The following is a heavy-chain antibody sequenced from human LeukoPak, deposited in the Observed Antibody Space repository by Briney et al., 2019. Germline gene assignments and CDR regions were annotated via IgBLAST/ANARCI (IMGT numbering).Heavy chain of an antibody. CDR3: AGLGGTKGY. J-gene: IGHJ4*02. CDR2: IYHSGST. CDR1: GYSISSGYY. V-gene: IGHV4-38-2*01. D-gene: IGHD2-2*01. Sequence: SETLSLTCAVSGYSISSGYYWGWIRQPPGKGLAWIGSIYHSGSTYYNPSLKSRVTISVDTSKNQFSLKLSSVTAADTAVYYCAGLGGTKGYWGQGTLVTVSS.